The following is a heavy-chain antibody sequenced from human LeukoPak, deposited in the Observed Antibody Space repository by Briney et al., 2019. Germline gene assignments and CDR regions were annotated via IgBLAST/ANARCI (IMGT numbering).Heavy chain of an antibody. CDR2: ISAYNGTT. J-gene: IGHJ4*02. D-gene: IGHD4-17*01. Sequence: ASVKVSCKASGYTFTSYGISWVRQAPGQGLEWMGWISAYNGTTNYAQKFQGRVTMTTDTSTSTAYMELRSLRSDDTAVYYCARVHRGDYAKNCDYWGQGTLVTVSS. CDR1: GYTFTSYG. CDR3: ARVHRGDYAKNCDY. V-gene: IGHV1-18*01.